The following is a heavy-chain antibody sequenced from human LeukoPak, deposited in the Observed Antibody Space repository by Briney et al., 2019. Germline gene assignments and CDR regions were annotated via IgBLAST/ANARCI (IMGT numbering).Heavy chain of an antibody. CDR1: GGSISSSSYY. Sequence: KASETLSLTCTVSGGSISSSSYYWGWIRQPPGKGPEWLGSIYYSGSTYSNPSLKSRVTISVDTSKNQFSLKLSSVTAADTAVYYCARHSRGEGTPSDYWGQGTLVTVSS. J-gene: IGHJ4*02. CDR3: ARHSRGEGTPSDY. V-gene: IGHV4-39*01. CDR2: IYYSGST. D-gene: IGHD3-10*01.